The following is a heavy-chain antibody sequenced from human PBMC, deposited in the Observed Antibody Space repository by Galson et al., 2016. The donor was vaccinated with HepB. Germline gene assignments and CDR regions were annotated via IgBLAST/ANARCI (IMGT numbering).Heavy chain of an antibody. CDR3: VPYNWHAIYY. CDR1: AFTFRTYY. V-gene: IGHV3-74*03. CDR2: INPDGRET. Sequence: SLRLSCAASAFTFRTYYMYWVRQTPGKGLVWVARINPDGRETAYVDSVTGRFTISRDNAKHKLYLQMNSLRAEDTAVYYCVPYNWHAIYYWGQGTLVTFSS. D-gene: IGHD1-20*01. J-gene: IGHJ4*02.